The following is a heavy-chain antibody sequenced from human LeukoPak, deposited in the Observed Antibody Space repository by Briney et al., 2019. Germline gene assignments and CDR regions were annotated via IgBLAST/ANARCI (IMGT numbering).Heavy chain of an antibody. CDR1: GFTFSGSG. V-gene: IGHV3-23*01. D-gene: IGHD4-11*01. CDR2: ISDNGGST. CDR3: AGDLDYTTYGYYFDY. J-gene: IGHJ4*02. Sequence: QSGGPLRLSCAGSGFTFSGSGMGWVRQAPGKGLEWVSIISDNGGSTYYADSVKGRFTISRDNSKNTVYLQMNSLRAEDTAVYYCAGDLDYTTYGYYFDYWGQGTLVTVSS.